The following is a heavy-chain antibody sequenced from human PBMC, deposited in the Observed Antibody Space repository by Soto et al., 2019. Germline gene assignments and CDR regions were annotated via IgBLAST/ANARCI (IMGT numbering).Heavy chain of an antibody. D-gene: IGHD1-7*01. J-gene: IGHJ5*02. CDR3: VPGTTKGIDP. CDR1: GFTFTSYG. V-gene: IGHV3-30*03. CDR2: ISYDGSNK. Sequence: QVQLVESGGGVVQPGRSLRLSCAASGFTFTSYGMHWVRQAPGKGLEWVAVISYDGSNKYYADSVKGRFTISRDNSRNTLYLQMNSLRAEDTAVYYCVPGTTKGIDPWGQGTLVTVSS.